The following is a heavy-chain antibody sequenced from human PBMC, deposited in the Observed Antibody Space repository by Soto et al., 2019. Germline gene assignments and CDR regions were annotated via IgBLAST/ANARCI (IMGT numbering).Heavy chain of an antibody. Sequence: QITLKESGPTLVKPTQTLTLTCTFSGFSLSNSAEGVAWIRQPPGKALEWLALIYWNDDKRYSPSLRSRLSVTKDTSKNQVILTMISMDPVDTSTYFCAHRLGSSYDISFDYWGQGTLVTVSS. D-gene: IGHD5-12*01. CDR3: AHRLGSSYDISFDY. CDR2: IYWNDDK. V-gene: IGHV2-5*01. CDR1: GFSLSNSAEG. J-gene: IGHJ4*02.